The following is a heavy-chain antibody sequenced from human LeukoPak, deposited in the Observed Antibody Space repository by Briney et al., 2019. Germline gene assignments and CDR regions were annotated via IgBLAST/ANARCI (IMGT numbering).Heavy chain of an antibody. Sequence: GGSLRLSCAASGFTFSSFAMNWVRQAPGKGLEWVSGISGSGDSTYYADSVKGRFTMSRDNSKNTLYLQMNSLRAEDTALYYCAKGSAALALRPYYFDYWGRGSLVTVSS. CDR2: ISGSGDST. V-gene: IGHV3-23*01. D-gene: IGHD6-6*01. CDR3: AKGSAALALRPYYFDY. J-gene: IGHJ4*02. CDR1: GFTFSSFA.